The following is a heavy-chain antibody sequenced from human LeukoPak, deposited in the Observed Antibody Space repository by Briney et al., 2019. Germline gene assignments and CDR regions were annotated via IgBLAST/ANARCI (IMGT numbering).Heavy chain of an antibody. CDR3: ARDRGDFWSGYYNPDAFDI. CDR1: GFTFSNAW. CDR2: IKSKTDGGTT. Sequence: PGGSLRLSCAASGFTFSNAWMTWVRQAPGKGLEWVGRIKSKTDGGTTEYVAPVKGRFTISRDDSKNTLYLQMNSLKTEDTAVYYCARDRGDFWSGYYNPDAFDIWGQGTMVTVSS. J-gene: IGHJ3*02. D-gene: IGHD3-3*01. V-gene: IGHV3-15*01.